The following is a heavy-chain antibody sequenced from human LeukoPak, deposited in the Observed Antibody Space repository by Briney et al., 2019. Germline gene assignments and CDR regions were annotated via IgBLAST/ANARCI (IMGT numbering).Heavy chain of an antibody. Sequence: GRSLRLSCAASGFTFSSYAMHWVRQAPGKGMEWVAVISNEGSNKYYADSVKGRFTISRDNSKTALYLQMNSLRAEDTAVYYCARDPKLGPKYCSSTSCYLFDYWGQGTLVSGSS. V-gene: IGHV3-30-3*01. CDR1: GFTFSSYA. CDR2: ISNEGSNK. D-gene: IGHD2-2*01. J-gene: IGHJ4*02. CDR3: ARDPKLGPKYCSSTSCYLFDY.